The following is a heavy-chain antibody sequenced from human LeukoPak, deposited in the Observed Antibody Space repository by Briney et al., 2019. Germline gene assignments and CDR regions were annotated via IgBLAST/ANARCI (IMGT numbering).Heavy chain of an antibody. Sequence: ASVKVSCKASGYTSTSYGISWVRQAPGQGLEWMGWISAYNGNTNYAQKLQGRVTMTTDTSTSTAYMELRSLRSDDTAVYYCARETYYYDSSGYSVSLPPDYWGQGTLVTVSS. CDR3: ARETYYYDSSGYSVSLPPDY. J-gene: IGHJ4*02. CDR2: ISAYNGNT. CDR1: GYTSTSYG. D-gene: IGHD3-22*01. V-gene: IGHV1-18*01.